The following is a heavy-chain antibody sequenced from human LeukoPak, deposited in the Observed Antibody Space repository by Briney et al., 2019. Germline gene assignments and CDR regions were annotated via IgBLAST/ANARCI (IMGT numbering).Heavy chain of an antibody. J-gene: IGHJ4*02. Sequence: PGGYLRLSCTASGFTFSDYGIHWVRQAPGKGLEWVAVLSPHANYEYYADSVQGRFTISRDDSKNTVYLQMNSLRDEETAVYYCARDWIDRSLDYWGLGTLVTVSS. V-gene: IGHV3-33*01. CDR3: ARDWIDRSLDY. D-gene: IGHD2-2*03. CDR2: LSPHANYE. CDR1: GFTFSDYG.